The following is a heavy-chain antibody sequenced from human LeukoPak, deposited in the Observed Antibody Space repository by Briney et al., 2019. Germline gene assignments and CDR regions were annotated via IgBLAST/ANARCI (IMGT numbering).Heavy chain of an antibody. D-gene: IGHD3-3*01. J-gene: IGHJ5*02. CDR3: AHSTPIFGVRVWFDP. V-gene: IGHV2-5*01. CDR2: IYWNDDK. Sequence: ESGPTLVKPTQTLTLTCTFSGFSLSTSGAGVGWIRQPPGKALEWLALIYWNDDKRYSPSLKSRLTITKDTSKNQVVLTMTNMDPVDTATYYCAHSTPIFGVRVWFDPWGQGTLVTVSS. CDR1: GFSLSTSGAG.